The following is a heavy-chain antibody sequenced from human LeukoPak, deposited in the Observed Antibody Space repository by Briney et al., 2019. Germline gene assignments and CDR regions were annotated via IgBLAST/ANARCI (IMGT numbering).Heavy chain of an antibody. CDR1: GYTFINYD. D-gene: IGHD3-10*01. CDR2: MSPDSGNT. Sequence: ASVKLSCKASGYTFINYDINWVRQATGQGLEWMGWMSPDSGNTGYAQNFQGRVTLTRNTSISTAYMELSSLKSEDTAVYYCARNFYGSGTFENWGQGTLVTVSS. CDR3: ARNFYGSGTFEN. J-gene: IGHJ4*02. V-gene: IGHV1-8*01.